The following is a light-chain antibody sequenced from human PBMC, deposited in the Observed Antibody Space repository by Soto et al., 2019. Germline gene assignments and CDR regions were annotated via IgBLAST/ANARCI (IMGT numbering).Light chain of an antibody. CDR1: QSVSSSY. CDR3: QQYCRSPFT. Sequence: EIVLTQSPGTLSLSPGERATLSCRASQSVSSSYLAWYQQKPGQAPRLLIYGASSRATVIPGRFSGSGSGTDFTLTISRLEPEDFAVYYCQQYCRSPFTFGPGTKVDIK. J-gene: IGKJ3*01. V-gene: IGKV3-20*01. CDR2: GAS.